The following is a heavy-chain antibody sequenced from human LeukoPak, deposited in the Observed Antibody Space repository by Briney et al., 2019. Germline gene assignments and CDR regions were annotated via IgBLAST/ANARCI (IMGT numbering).Heavy chain of an antibody. CDR2: IRYDGSDK. CDR3: AKITQGTTAGY. Sequence: PGGSLRLSCTTSGFTFGDYSMSWVRQAPGKGLEWVAFIRYDGSDKYYADSVKGRFTISRDNSKNALLQMNSLRPDDTAVYYCAKITQGTTAGYWGQGILVTVSS. V-gene: IGHV3-30*02. CDR1: GFTFGDYS. J-gene: IGHJ4*02. D-gene: IGHD4-17*01.